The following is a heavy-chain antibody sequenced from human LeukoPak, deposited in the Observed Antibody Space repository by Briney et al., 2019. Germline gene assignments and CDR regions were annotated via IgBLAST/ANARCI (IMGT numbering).Heavy chain of an antibody. D-gene: IGHD5-12*01. Sequence: GGSLRLSCAAPGFTFSSYGMHWVRQAPGKGLEWVAVISYVGSNKYYADSVKGRFTISRDNAKNSLYLQMNSLRAEDTAVYYCARDLGMATGYDAFDIWGQGTMVTVSS. CDR3: ARDLGMATGYDAFDI. CDR1: GFTFSSYG. CDR2: ISYVGSNK. V-gene: IGHV3-30*03. J-gene: IGHJ3*02.